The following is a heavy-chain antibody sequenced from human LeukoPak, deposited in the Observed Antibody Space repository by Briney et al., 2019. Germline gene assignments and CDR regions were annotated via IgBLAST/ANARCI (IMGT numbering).Heavy chain of an antibody. CDR1: GGSISSYY. CDR3: ARLQGYCSSTSCFLDAFDI. Sequence: SETLPLTCTVSGGSISSYYWSWIRQPPGKGLEWIGYIYYSGSTNYNPSLKSRVTISVDTSKNQFSLKLSSVIAADTAVYYCARLQGYCSSTSCFLDAFDIWGQGTMVTVSS. J-gene: IGHJ3*02. V-gene: IGHV4-59*01. CDR2: IYYSGST. D-gene: IGHD2-2*01.